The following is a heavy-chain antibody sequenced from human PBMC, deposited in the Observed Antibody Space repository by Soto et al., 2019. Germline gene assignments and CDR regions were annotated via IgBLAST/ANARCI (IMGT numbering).Heavy chain of an antibody. D-gene: IGHD3-10*01. CDR3: ARGRHFYGIDY. J-gene: IGHJ4*02. CDR2: IGHSGST. CDR1: GGSFSGYF. Sequence: PSETLSLTCAGFGGSFSGYFWSWVRQPPGRGLDWIGEIGHSGSTNYNPSLKSRVTISIDTSKNQFSLKLSSVTAADTAVYYCARGRHFYGIDYWGQGALVTVSS. V-gene: IGHV4-34*01.